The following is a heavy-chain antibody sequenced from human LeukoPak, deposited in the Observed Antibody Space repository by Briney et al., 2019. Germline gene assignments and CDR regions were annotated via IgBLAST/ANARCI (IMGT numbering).Heavy chain of an antibody. D-gene: IGHD5/OR15-5a*01. CDR3: ARRRLRPLRLYYGMDV. J-gene: IGHJ6*02. CDR1: GFTFSSYN. CDR2: ISSSSSTI. V-gene: IGHV3-48*02. Sequence: PGGSLRLSCAASGFTFSSYNMNWVRQAPGKGLEWVSYISSSSSTIYYADSVKGRFTISRDNAKNSLYLQMNSLRDEDTAVYYCARRRLRPLRLYYGMDVWGQGTTVTVSS.